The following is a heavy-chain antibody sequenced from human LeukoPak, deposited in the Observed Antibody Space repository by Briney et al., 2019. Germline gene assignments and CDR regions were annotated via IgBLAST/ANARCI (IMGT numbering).Heavy chain of an antibody. CDR3: ARGRVAYSAYYFDY. D-gene: IGHD2-15*01. J-gene: IGHJ4*02. Sequence: SETLYLTCTVSGDSITNYFWSWIRQPPGKGLEWIGYIYSTGDTNYNPSLKSRVPISVDTSTNQFSLRLRSVTAADTAVYYCARGRVAYSAYYFDYWGRGTLVTVSS. CDR2: IYSTGDT. V-gene: IGHV4-59*01. CDR1: GDSITNYF.